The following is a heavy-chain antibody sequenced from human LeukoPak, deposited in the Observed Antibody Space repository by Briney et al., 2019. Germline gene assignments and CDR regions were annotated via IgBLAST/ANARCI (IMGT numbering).Heavy chain of an antibody. Sequence: SETLSLTCTVSGGPISSYYWSWIRQPPGKGLEWIGYIYYSGSTNYNPSLKSRVTISVDTSKNQFSLKLSSVTAADTAVYYCARDRVRRYYFDYWGQGTLVTVSS. V-gene: IGHV4-59*01. J-gene: IGHJ4*02. CDR3: ARDRVRRYYFDY. CDR2: IYYSGST. D-gene: IGHD2-2*01. CDR1: GGPISSYY.